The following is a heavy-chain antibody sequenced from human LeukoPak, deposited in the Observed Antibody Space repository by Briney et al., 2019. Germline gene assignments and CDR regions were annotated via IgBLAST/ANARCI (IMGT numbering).Heavy chain of an antibody. Sequence: PGGSLRLSCAASGFTFSSYRMNWVRQAPGKGLEWVSHISSSSTTIYYADSVKGRFTISRDNAKNSLYLQMNSLRAEDTAVYYCARDYYDSSGYYYSSYWGQGTLVTVSS. J-gene: IGHJ4*02. CDR2: ISSSSTTI. V-gene: IGHV3-48*04. D-gene: IGHD3-22*01. CDR3: ARDYYDSSGYYYSSY. CDR1: GFTFSSYR.